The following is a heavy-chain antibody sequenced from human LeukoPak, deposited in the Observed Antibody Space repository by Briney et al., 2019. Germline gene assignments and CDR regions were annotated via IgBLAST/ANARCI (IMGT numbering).Heavy chain of an antibody. V-gene: IGHV4-30-2*01. J-gene: IGHJ4*02. CDR2: IYHSGST. Sequence: PSETLSLTCAVSGGSISSGGYSWSWIRQPPGKGLEWIGYIYHSGSTYYNPSLKSRVTISVDRSKNQFSLKLSSVTAAATAVYYGAGKGDYAGLSSFAYGGKEPLFTVSP. CDR3: AGKGDYAGLSSFAY. CDR1: GGSISSGGYS. D-gene: IGHD4-17*01.